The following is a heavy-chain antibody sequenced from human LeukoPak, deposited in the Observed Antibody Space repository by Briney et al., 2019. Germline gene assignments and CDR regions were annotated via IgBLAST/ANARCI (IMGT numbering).Heavy chain of an antibody. J-gene: IGHJ3*02. CDR3: AREFLLSSYAFDI. D-gene: IGHD2-15*01. CDR1: GYTFTSYS. Sequence: ASVKVSCKASGYTFTSYSLHWVRQAPGQGLEWMGIINPSGGSTSYAQNFQGRVTVTRDMSTSTVYMGLSSLRSEDTAVYYCAREFLLSSYAFDIWGQGTMVTVSS. V-gene: IGHV1-46*01. CDR2: INPSGGST.